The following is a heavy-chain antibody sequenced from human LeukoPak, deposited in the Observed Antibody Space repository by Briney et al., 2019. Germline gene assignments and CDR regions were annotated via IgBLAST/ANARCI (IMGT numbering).Heavy chain of an antibody. V-gene: IGHV4-34*01. CDR2: INHSGST. CDR1: GGSFSGYY. Sequence: SETLSLTCAVYGGSFSGYYWSWIRQPPGKGLEWIGEINHSGSTNYNPSLKSRVTISVDTSKNQFSLKLSSVTAADTAVYYCARRRVTMVRGVNKNYYYYMDVWAKGPRSPSP. J-gene: IGHJ6*03. D-gene: IGHD3-10*01. CDR3: ARRRVTMVRGVNKNYYYYMDV.